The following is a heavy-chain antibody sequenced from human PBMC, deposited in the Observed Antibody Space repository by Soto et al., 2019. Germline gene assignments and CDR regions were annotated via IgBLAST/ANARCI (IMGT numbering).Heavy chain of an antibody. CDR1: GGSISSSNW. V-gene: IGHV4-4*02. CDR3: ARALWQQLVPNWLDP. CDR2: IYHSGST. J-gene: IGHJ5*02. Sequence: SETLSLTCAVSGGSISSSNWWSWVRQPPGKGLEWIGEIYHSGSTNYNPSLKSRVTISVDKSKNQFSLKLSSVTAADTAVYYCARALWQQLVPNWLDPWGQGTLVTVSS. D-gene: IGHD6-6*01.